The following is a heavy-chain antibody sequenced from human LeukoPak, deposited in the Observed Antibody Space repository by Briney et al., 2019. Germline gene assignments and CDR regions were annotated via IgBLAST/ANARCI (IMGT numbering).Heavy chain of an antibody. CDR1: GDSIRSHSYF. Sequence: SETLSLTCTVSGDSIRSHSYFWGWIRQPPGKGLEWIGNMYYSGSTHYNPSLKRRVTISVDSSKNQLSLKLSSVTAADTAVYYCAGRHGGKPNGDFGLWGQGTLVTVS. V-gene: IGHV4-39*01. J-gene: IGHJ4*02. CDR2: MYYSGST. D-gene: IGHD4-23*01. CDR3: AGRHGGKPNGDFGL.